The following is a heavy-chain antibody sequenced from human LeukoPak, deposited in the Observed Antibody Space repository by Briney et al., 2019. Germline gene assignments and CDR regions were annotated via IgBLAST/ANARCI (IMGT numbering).Heavy chain of an antibody. V-gene: IGHV3-21*01. CDR1: GFTFSSYS. CDR2: ISSSSSYI. CDR3: ARGAYYYDSSGYYRNWFDP. D-gene: IGHD3-22*01. J-gene: IGHJ5*02. Sequence: PGGSLRLSRAASGFTFSSYSMNWVRQAPGKGLEWVSSISSSSSYIYYADSVKGRFTISRDNAKNSLYLQMNSLRAEDTAVYYCARGAYYYDSSGYYRNWFDPWGQGTLVTVSS.